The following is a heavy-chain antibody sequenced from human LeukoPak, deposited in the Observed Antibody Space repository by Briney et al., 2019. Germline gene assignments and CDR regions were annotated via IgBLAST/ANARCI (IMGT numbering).Heavy chain of an antibody. J-gene: IGHJ4*02. Sequence: PGGSLRLSCEASGFSFSSFSMNWVRQAPGKGLEYISYISSSSSDISYADSVKGRFTISRDNAKNSLYLQMNSLRAEDTAVYYCAREGCSGGSCYFDYWGQGTLVTVSS. CDR2: ISSSSSDI. CDR1: GFSFSSFS. V-gene: IGHV3-21*05. CDR3: AREGCSGGSCYFDY. D-gene: IGHD2-15*01.